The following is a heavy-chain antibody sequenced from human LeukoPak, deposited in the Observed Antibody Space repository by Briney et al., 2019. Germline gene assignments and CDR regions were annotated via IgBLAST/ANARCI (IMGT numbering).Heavy chain of an antibody. CDR1: GFTFSSYW. CDR2: IKEDGSEK. Sequence: GGSLRLSCTASGFTFSSYWMSWVRQAPGKGLEWVANIKEDGSEKYYVDSVKDRFTISRDNAKNSLYLQMNSPRAEDTAVYYCARDPYSGSYGNYYYYFMDVWGKGTTVTISS. D-gene: IGHD1-26*01. CDR3: ARDPYSGSYGNYYYYFMDV. J-gene: IGHJ6*03. V-gene: IGHV3-7*01.